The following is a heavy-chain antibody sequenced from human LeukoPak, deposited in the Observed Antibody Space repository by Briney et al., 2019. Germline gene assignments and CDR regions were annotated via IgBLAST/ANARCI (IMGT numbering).Heavy chain of an antibody. CDR3: AREGLYYDVLTGYLRGYCFDY. D-gene: IGHD3-9*01. Sequence: SETLSLTCTVSGGSISSYYWSWIRQPPGKGLEWIGYIYYSGSTNYNPSLKSRVTISVDTSKNQFSLKLSSVTAADTAVYYCAREGLYYDVLTGYLRGYCFDYWGQGTLVTVSS. V-gene: IGHV4-59*12. CDR1: GGSISSYY. J-gene: IGHJ4*02. CDR2: IYYSGST.